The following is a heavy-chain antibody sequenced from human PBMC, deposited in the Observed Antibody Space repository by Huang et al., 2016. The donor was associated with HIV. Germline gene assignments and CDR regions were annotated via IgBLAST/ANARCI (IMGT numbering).Heavy chain of an antibody. Sequence: EVQLVESGGGLVQPGRSLRLSCTASGFTFSDYGMNWVRQAPGKGLEGVGFTRKKAYGGTTEYAASVKGRLSIARDDAKSVAYLQRNSLKTDDTAVYYCSRDYHFDYWGQGTLVTVSS. V-gene: IGHV3-49*04. CDR2: TRKKAYGGTT. CDR3: SRDYHFDY. J-gene: IGHJ4*02. CDR1: GFTFSDYG.